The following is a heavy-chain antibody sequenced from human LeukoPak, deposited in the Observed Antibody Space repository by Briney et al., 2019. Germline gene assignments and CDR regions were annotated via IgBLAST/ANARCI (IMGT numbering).Heavy chain of an antibody. CDR2: IIPIFGTA. Sequence: SVKVSCKASGYTFTSYGISWVRQAPGQGLEWMGGIIPIFGTANYAQKFQGRVTITADESTSTAYMELSSLRSEDTAVYYCAREEGGYKNWYFDLWGRGTLVTVSS. V-gene: IGHV1-69*13. D-gene: IGHD5-24*01. CDR3: AREEGGYKNWYFDL. J-gene: IGHJ2*01. CDR1: GYTFTSYG.